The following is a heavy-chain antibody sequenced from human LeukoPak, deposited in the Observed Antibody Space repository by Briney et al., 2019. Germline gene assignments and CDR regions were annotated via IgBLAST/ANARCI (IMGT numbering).Heavy chain of an antibody. Sequence: GASVKVSCKASGYTFTSYDINWVRQATGQGLEWMGWMNPNSGNTGCAQKFQGRVTITRNTSISTAYMELSSLRSEDTAVYYCARVRLIPYGSYSYDAFDIWGQGTMVTVSS. CDR1: GYTFTSYD. CDR2: MNPNSGNT. V-gene: IGHV1-8*03. J-gene: IGHJ3*02. D-gene: IGHD1-26*01. CDR3: ARVRLIPYGSYSYDAFDI.